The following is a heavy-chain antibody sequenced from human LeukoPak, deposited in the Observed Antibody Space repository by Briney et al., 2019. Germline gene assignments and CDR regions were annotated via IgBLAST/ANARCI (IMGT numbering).Heavy chain of an antibody. J-gene: IGHJ4*02. Sequence: ASVKVSCKASGYTFTSYDINWVRQATGQGLEWMGWMNPNSGNTGYAQKFQGRVTITRDTSASTAYMELSSLRSEDTAVYYCASGGYSGYDPLDYWGQGTLVTVSS. CDR1: GYTFTSYD. CDR2: MNPNSGNT. D-gene: IGHD5-12*01. V-gene: IGHV1-8*03. CDR3: ASGGYSGYDPLDY.